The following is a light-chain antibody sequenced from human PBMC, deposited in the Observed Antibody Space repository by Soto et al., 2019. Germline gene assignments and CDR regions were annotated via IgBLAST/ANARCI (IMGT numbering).Light chain of an antibody. CDR2: GAS. J-gene: IGKJ4*01. V-gene: IGKV1-6*02. CDR1: QGIRDD. Sequence: IQMTQSPSSLSAYVGDRVTITCRASQGIRDDLGWYQQKPGRVPRLLLYGASSLQSGVPSRFSGSGSGTEFTLTISSLQPDDFATFYCLQDYEYPLTFGGGPRVEIK. CDR3: LQDYEYPLT.